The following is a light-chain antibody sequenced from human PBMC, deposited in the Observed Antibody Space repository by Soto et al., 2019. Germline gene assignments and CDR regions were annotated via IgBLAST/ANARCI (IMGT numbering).Light chain of an antibody. J-gene: IGKJ1*01. Sequence: DIQMTQSPSTLPASVGDRVTVTCRASQSVGTWLAWYQQKPGRAPNLLIYDASTLASAVPSRFSGSGSGTEFTLTISSLQSDDFATYYCQHYNSFSPWAFGQGTKVDIK. CDR1: QSVGTW. CDR3: QHYNSFSPWA. V-gene: IGKV1-5*01. CDR2: DAS.